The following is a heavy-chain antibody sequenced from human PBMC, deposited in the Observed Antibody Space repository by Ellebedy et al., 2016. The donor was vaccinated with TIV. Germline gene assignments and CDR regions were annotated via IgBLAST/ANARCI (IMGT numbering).Heavy chain of an antibody. D-gene: IGHD2-2*01. CDR3: ARGGGDCTSTSCYLFGY. Sequence: GGSLRLSCAASGFIFSAFNMNWVRQAPGKGLEWISYISAGSNYIYYADSVKGRFTISRDNAKNSLYLQMNSLRAEDTAVYYCARGGGDCTSTSCYLFGYWGQGTLVTVSS. CDR1: GFIFSAFN. CDR2: ISAGSNYI. V-gene: IGHV3-21*01. J-gene: IGHJ4*02.